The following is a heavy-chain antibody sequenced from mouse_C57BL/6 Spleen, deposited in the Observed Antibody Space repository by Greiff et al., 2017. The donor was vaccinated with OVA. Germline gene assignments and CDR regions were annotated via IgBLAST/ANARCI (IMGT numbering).Heavy chain of an antibody. CDR3: TRWVPNWYAMDY. CDR1: GYTFTDYE. J-gene: IGHJ4*01. Sequence: VQLQESGAELVRPGASVTLSCKASGYTFTDYEMHWVKQTPVHGLEWIGAIDPETGGTAYNQKFKGKAILTADKSSSTAYMELRSLTSEDSAVYYCTRWVPNWYAMDYWGQGTSVTVSS. CDR2: IDPETGGT. V-gene: IGHV1-15*01.